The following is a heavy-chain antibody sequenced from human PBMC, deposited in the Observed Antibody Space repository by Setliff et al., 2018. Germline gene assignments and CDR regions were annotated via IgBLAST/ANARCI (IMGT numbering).Heavy chain of an antibody. V-gene: IGHV4-59*02. D-gene: IGHD1-1*01. Sequence: PSETLSLTCTVSGVSVASHYWSWIRQAPGTGLEWIVYVHDNGETNQNPSLKSRVTISVDTSKNQFSLKMTSVTAADTAIYYCARGSTGIYDPWGQRILVTVSS. CDR1: GVSVASHY. CDR2: VHDNGET. CDR3: ARGSTGIYDP. J-gene: IGHJ5*02.